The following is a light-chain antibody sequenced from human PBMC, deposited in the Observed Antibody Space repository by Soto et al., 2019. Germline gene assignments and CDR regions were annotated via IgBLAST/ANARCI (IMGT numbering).Light chain of an antibody. CDR2: YSN. Sequence: QSVLTQSASASGTPGQRVTISCSGGTSNIGTNAVYWFQLLPGTAPKHLIYYSNHRPSGISDRFSGSKSGTSASLAISGLRPEDEADYYCAAWDDRLRGYVFATGTKVTVL. V-gene: IGLV1-47*01. CDR1: TSNIGTNA. CDR3: AAWDDRLRGYV. J-gene: IGLJ1*01.